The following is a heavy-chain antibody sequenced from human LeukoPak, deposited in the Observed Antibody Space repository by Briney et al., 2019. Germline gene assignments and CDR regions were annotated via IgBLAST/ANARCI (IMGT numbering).Heavy chain of an antibody. V-gene: IGHV3-7*01. CDR2: IKQHGSEK. J-gene: IGHJ4*02. CDR1: GFTFSSYW. CDR3: ARLWPFDY. D-gene: IGHD2-21*01. Sequence: TGGSLRLSCAGSGFTFSSYWMSWVRQAPGKGLGWVANIKQHGSEKYYVDSVKGRFTISRDDAKNSLYLQMNSLRAEDTAVYYCARLWPFDYWGQGTLVTVSS.